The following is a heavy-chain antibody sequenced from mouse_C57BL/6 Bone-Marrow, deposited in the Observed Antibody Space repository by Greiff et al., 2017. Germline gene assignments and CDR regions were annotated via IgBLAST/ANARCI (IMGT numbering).Heavy chain of an antibody. CDR1: GFSLSTFGMG. D-gene: IGHD1-1*01. J-gene: IGHJ1*03. Sequence: QVTLKVSGPGILQPSQTLSLTCSFSGFSLSTFGMGVGWIRQPSGKGLEWLAHIWWDDDKYYNPALKSRLTISKDTSKNQVFRKIANVDTADTATYYCARSSYGSSYVEWYFDVWGTGTTVTVSS. CDR3: ARSSYGSSYVEWYFDV. V-gene: IGHV8-8*01. CDR2: IWWDDDK.